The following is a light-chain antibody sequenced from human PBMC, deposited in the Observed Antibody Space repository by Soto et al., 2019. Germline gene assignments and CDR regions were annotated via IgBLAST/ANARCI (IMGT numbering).Light chain of an antibody. CDR2: GAS. V-gene: IGKV3-20*01. J-gene: IGKJ5*01. Sequence: EIVLTQSPGTLSLSPGERATLSCRASQGVFSNFLAWYQQKPGQAPRLLIYGASSRATGIPDRFSGSGSGTDFTLTISRREPEDFEVYFCQQYGSSPITFGQGTRLEIK. CDR3: QQYGSSPIT. CDR1: QGVFSNF.